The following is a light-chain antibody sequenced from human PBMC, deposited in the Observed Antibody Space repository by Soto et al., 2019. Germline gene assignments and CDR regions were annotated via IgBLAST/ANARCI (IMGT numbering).Light chain of an antibody. CDR3: QQYNSYPIT. J-gene: IGKJ5*01. CDR1: QSISSW. V-gene: IGKV1-5*03. Sequence: DIQMTQSPSTLSASVGDRVTITCRASQSISSWLAWYQQKPGKAPKLLIYKASSLESGVPSRFSGSGSGTEFTLTISSLQPDAFAQYYCQQYNSYPITFGHGTRLEIK. CDR2: KAS.